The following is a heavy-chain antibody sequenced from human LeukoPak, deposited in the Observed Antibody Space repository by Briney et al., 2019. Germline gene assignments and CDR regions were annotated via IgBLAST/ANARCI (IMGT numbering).Heavy chain of an antibody. D-gene: IGHD1-1*01. CDR2: IYYSGST. J-gene: IGHJ4*02. Sequence: SETLSLTCTVSGGSISSGDYYWSWIRQPPGKGLEWIGYIYYSGSTYYNPSLKSRVTISVDTSKNQFSLKLSSVTAADTAVYYCARDAGSYWDEHPYYFDYWGLGTLVTVSS. V-gene: IGHV4-30-4*01. CDR1: GGSISSGDYY. CDR3: ARDAGSYWDEHPYYFDY.